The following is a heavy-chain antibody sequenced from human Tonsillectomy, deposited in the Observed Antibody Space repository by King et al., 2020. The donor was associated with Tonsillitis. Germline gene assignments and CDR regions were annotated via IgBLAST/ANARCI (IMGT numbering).Heavy chain of an antibody. D-gene: IGHD3-22*01. CDR1: GGTFSSYG. V-gene: IGHV1-69*01. CDR3: ASDRFSYYDSSGSYGLGY. CDR2: IIPIFGTA. Sequence: QLVQSGAEVKKPGSSVKISCKASGGTFSSYGISWVRQAPGQGLEWMGGIIPIFGTAKYAQKFQGRVTITADESTSTAYMELSRLRSDDTAVYYCASDRFSYYDSSGSYGLGYWGQGTLVAVYS. J-gene: IGHJ4*02.